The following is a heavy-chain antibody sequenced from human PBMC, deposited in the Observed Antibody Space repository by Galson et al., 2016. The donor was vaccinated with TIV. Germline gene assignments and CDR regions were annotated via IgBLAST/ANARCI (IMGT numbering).Heavy chain of an antibody. CDR1: GIIVSDNY. V-gene: IGHV3-66*02. J-gene: IGHJ6*02. D-gene: IGHD3-22*01. Sequence: SLRLSCAASGIIVSDNYMSWVRQAPGGGLEWVSTIYSAGDTYYADSVKGRFTISRDISKNTLRLKMNGLRPEDTAVYYCARDRYFDASGYYYCYYGMDVWGQGTTVTVSS. CDR3: ARDRYFDASGYYYCYYGMDV. CDR2: IYSAGDT.